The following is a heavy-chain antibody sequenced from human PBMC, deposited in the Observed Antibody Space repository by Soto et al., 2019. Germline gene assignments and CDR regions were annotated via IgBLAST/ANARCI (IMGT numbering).Heavy chain of an antibody. CDR2: ISRSSTGI. J-gene: IGHJ6*02. Sequence: EVQLVESGGGLVQPGGSLRLSCAASGFTFSLYSMSWVRQAPGKGLEWVSYISRSSTGIHYADSVKGRFTISRDDATNSRTLQMNSRRDRDRALYYWARAVTWGLDVWGRGTTVRISS. V-gene: IGHV3-48*02. D-gene: IGHD3-10*01. CDR1: GFTFSLYS. CDR3: ARAVTWGLDV.